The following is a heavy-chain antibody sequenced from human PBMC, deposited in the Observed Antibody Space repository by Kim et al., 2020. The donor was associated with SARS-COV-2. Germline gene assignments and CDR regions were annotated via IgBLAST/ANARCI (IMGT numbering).Heavy chain of an antibody. CDR2: IYYSGST. Sequence: SETLSLTCTVSGGSISSGGYYWSWIRQHPGKGLEWIGYIYYSGSTYYNPSLKSRVTISVDTSKNQFSLKLSSVTAADTAVYYCARTYDGYGGNSYGMDVWGQGTTVTVSS. CDR1: GGSISSGGYY. D-gene: IGHD2-15*01. V-gene: IGHV4-31*03. CDR3: ARTYDGYGGNSYGMDV. J-gene: IGHJ6*02.